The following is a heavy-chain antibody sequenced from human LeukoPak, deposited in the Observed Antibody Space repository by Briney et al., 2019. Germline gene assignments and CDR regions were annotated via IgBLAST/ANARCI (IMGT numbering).Heavy chain of an antibody. V-gene: IGHV4-59*01. Sequence: SETLSLTCTVSGGSISTYYWSWIRQPPGEGLEWIGDIYYTGSTSYNPSLKSRVTMSLDASKNQFSLELNSVTPADTAVYYCARGGNYWPQWWFDPWGRGTLVSVSS. J-gene: IGHJ5*02. CDR3: ARGGNYWPQWWFDP. CDR2: IYYTGST. CDR1: GGSISTYY. D-gene: IGHD1-26*01.